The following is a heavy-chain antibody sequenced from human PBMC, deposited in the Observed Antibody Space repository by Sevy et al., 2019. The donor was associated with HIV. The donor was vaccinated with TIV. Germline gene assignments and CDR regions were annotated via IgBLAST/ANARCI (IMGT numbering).Heavy chain of an antibody. CDR3: ARIPFQWFVLKYFYMDV. D-gene: IGHD3-10*01. J-gene: IGHJ6*03. V-gene: IGHV3-11*04. CDR2: IRSSGSTA. CDR1: GFTFGDYY. Sequence: GGSLRLSCAASGFTFGDYYMSWIRQAPGKGLEWISYIRSSGSTAYYADSVKGRFTISRDNAESSLSLQMDSLRDEDTAVYFCARIPFQWFVLKYFYMDVWGKGTTVTVSS.